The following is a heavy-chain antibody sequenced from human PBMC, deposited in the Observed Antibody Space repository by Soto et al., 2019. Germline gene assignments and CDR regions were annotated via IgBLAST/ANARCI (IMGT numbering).Heavy chain of an antibody. Sequence: QVQLVQSGAEVKKPGASVKVSCKASGYTFTSYAMHWVRQAPGQRLEWMGWINAGNGNTKYSQKFQGRVTITRDTSASTAYMELSSLRSADTAVYYCARDSDRSFGDYWGQGTLVTVSS. CDR3: ARDSDRSFGDY. CDR1: GYTFTSYA. V-gene: IGHV1-3*01. D-gene: IGHD2-15*01. J-gene: IGHJ4*02. CDR2: INAGNGNT.